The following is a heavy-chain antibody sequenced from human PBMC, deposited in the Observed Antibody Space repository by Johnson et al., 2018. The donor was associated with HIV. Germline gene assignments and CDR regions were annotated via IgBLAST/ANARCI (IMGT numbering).Heavy chain of an antibody. Sequence: VQLVESGGGLVQPGGSLRLSCAASGFTFSSYWMSWVRQAPGKGLEWVANIKQDGSEKYYVDSVKGRCTISRDNAKNSLYLQRNSLRAEDTAVYYCASEYSRLTSSFQDAFDIWGQGTMVTVSS. V-gene: IGHV3-7*01. CDR2: IKQDGSEK. D-gene: IGHD6-13*01. J-gene: IGHJ3*02. CDR1: GFTFSSYW. CDR3: ASEYSRLTSSFQDAFDI.